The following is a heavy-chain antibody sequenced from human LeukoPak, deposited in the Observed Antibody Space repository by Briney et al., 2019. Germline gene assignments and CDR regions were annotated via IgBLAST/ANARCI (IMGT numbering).Heavy chain of an antibody. J-gene: IGHJ4*02. CDR2: INPNSGGT. CDR3: ARGGSSGGSCYSCFSPDY. V-gene: IGHV1-2*02. D-gene: IGHD2-15*01. CDR1: GYTFTGYY. Sequence: GASVKVSCEASGYTFTGYYMHWVRQAPGQGLEWMGWINPNSGGTNYAQKFQGRVTMTRDTSISTAYMELSRLRSDDTAVYYCARGGSSGGSCYSCFSPDYWGQGTLVTVSS.